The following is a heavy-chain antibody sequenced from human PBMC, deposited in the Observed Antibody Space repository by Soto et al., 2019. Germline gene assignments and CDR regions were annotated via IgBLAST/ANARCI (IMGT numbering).Heavy chain of an antibody. D-gene: IGHD3-10*01. Sequence: GASVTVSCKASGYTFTGDYIHWVRQAPGQGLEWVGWINPNTGGTNYVQKLQDRVTMTRDTSISTAYMELSSLRSDDTAVYFCARGSNSGSSWSQLDHWGQGTLVTVSS. CDR1: GYTFTGDY. V-gene: IGHV1-2*02. CDR3: ARGSNSGSSWSQLDH. J-gene: IGHJ4*02. CDR2: INPNTGGT.